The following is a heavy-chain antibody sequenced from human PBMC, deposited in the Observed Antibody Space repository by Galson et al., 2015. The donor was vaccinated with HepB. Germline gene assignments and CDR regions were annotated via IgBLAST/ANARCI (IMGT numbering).Heavy chain of an antibody. CDR3: ATLGTRIYSYVHDAFDI. D-gene: IGHD5-18*01. CDR1: GYSLTELS. Sequence: SVKVSCKVSGYSLTELSMNWVRQAPGNGLEWMGGFDPEDDETIYAQKFQGRVTMTEDTSTDTVYMELSSLRSEDTAVYYCATLGTRIYSYVHDAFDIWGQGTMVTVSS. J-gene: IGHJ3*02. V-gene: IGHV1-24*01. CDR2: FDPEDDET.